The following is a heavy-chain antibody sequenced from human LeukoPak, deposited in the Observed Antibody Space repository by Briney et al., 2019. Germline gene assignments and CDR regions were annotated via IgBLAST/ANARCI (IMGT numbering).Heavy chain of an antibody. Sequence: GGSLRLSCAASGFTFSSYGMHWVRQAPGKGLEWVAFIRYDGSNKYYADSVKGRFTISRDNSKNTLYLQMNSLRAEDTAVYYCAISKRGYSYGYFDYWGQGTLVTVSS. J-gene: IGHJ4*02. CDR2: IRYDGSNK. CDR3: AISKRGYSYGYFDY. V-gene: IGHV3-30*02. D-gene: IGHD5-18*01. CDR1: GFTFSSYG.